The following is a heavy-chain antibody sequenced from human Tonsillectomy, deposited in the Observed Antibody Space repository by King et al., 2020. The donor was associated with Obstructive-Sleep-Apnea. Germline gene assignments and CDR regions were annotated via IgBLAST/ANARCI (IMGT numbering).Heavy chain of an antibody. D-gene: IGHD2-2*01. CDR3: ARFCSITSCPSFGLDV. Sequence: QVQLQESGPGLVKPSETLSLTCTVSGDSIRSYYWTWLRQPPGKGLEWVGYIYYSGNADYNPSLKSRVTISVDTSKSQFSLKLTSVTAADTAVYYCARFCSITSCPSFGLDVWGQGTTVTVSS. V-gene: IGHV4-59*01. CDR1: GDSIRSYY. J-gene: IGHJ6*02. CDR2: IYYSGNA.